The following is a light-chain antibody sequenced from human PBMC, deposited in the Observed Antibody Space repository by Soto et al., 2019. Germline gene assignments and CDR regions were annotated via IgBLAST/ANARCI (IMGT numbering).Light chain of an antibody. V-gene: IGKV1-39*01. Sequence: DIQMTQSPSSLSASVGDRVTITCRASQSISRYVNWYQQKPGKAPDLLIYAASSLQSGVPSRFSGSGSGTDFTLTISSLQPEDFATYYCQQTYGAPITFGQGTRLDIK. CDR2: AAS. J-gene: IGKJ5*01. CDR3: QQTYGAPIT. CDR1: QSISRY.